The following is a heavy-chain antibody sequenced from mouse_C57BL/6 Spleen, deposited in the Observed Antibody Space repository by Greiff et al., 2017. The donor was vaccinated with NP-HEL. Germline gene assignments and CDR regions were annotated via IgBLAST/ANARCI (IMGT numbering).Heavy chain of an antibody. CDR2: IDPSDSYT. CDR3: ARRGADGYYFAY. Sequence: VQLQQPGAELVKPGASVKLSCKASGYTFTSYWMQWVKQRPGQGLEWIGEIDPSDSYTNYNQKFKGKATLTVDTSSSTAYMQLSSLTSEDSAVYYCARRGADGYYFAYWGQGTLVTVSA. CDR1: GYTFTSYW. D-gene: IGHD2-3*01. J-gene: IGHJ3*01. V-gene: IGHV1-50*01.